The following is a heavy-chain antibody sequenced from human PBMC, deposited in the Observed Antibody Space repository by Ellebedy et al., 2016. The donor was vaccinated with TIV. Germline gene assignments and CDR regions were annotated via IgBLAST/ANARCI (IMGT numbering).Heavy chain of an antibody. V-gene: IGHV1-2*02. J-gene: IGHJ5*02. CDR2: INPNSGDT. Sequence: ASVKVSCKASGYTFTAYYFHWVRQAPGQGLEWLGWINPNSGDTYSAQKFQGRVTMTSDTSISTVYMELTSLRSDDTATYYCAREKYFAGSSCPPGDHWGQGTLVTVSS. CDR3: AREKYFAGSSCPPGDH. CDR1: GYTFTAYY. D-gene: IGHD2-15*01.